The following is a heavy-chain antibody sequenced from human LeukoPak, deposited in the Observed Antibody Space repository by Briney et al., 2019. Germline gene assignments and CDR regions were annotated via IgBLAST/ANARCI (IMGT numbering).Heavy chain of an antibody. V-gene: IGHV3-11*01. D-gene: IGHD3-10*01. CDR1: GFTFSDYY. CDR2: ISSSGSTI. J-gene: IGHJ6*02. CDR3: ARAYGSGSYRHYGMDV. Sequence: GGSLRLSCAASGFTFSDYYMSWIRQAPGKGLEWVSYISSSGSTIYYAYSVKGLFTISRDNAKNSLYLQMNSLRAEDTAVYYCARAYGSGSYRHYGMDVWGQGTTVTVSS.